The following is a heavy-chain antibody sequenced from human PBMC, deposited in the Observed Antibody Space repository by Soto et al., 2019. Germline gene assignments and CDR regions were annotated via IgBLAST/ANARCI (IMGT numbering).Heavy chain of an antibody. CDR1: GFTFSSYA. CDR3: AGYYDSSGYRSPYYYYGMDV. Sequence: GSLRLSCAASGFTFSSYAMSWVRQAPGKGLEWVSAISGSGGSTYYADSVKGRFTISRDNSKNTLYLQMNSLRAEDTAVYYCAGYYDSSGYRSPYYYYGMDVWGQGTTVTVSS. V-gene: IGHV3-23*01. CDR2: ISGSGGST. D-gene: IGHD3-22*01. J-gene: IGHJ6*02.